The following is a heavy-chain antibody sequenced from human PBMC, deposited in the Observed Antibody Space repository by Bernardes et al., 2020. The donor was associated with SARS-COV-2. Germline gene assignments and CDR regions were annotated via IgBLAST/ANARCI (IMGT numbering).Heavy chain of an antibody. V-gene: IGHV4-39*01. CDR2: IYYSVST. CDR3: ARTDGYNYYYGMGV. J-gene: IGHJ6*02. CDR1: GGSISDSSFY. Sequence: SDTLSLTCSVSGGSISDSSFYWGWIRQPPGKGLAWIGNIYYSVSTYYNPSLKSRVTMSVDTSKNQSFLRLSSVTAADTAIYYCARTDGYNYYYGMGVWGQGTAVTVSS.